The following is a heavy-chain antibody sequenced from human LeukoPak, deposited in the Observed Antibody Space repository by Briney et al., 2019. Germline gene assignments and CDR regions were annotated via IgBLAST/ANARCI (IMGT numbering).Heavy chain of an antibody. CDR3: AHRGADYGDYSFDS. V-gene: IGHV2-5*02. Sequence: SGPTLVKPTQTLTLTCTFSGFSLNTRRIAVAWIRQHPGKPLAWLALIYWDAEKRYTPSLRTRLTVTKDTSPNHVVLTLTNMDPVDIATYFCAHRGADYGDYSFDSWGQGSLVTVSS. CDR1: GFSLNTRRIA. J-gene: IGHJ4*02. D-gene: IGHD4-17*01. CDR2: IYWDAEK.